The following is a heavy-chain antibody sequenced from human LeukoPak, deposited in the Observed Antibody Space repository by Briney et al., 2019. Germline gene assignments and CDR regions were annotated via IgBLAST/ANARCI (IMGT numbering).Heavy chain of an antibody. Sequence: PGGSLRLSCAASGFTVSSNYMSWVRQAPGKGLEWVSVIYSGGSTYYADSVKGSFTISRDNSKNTLYLQMNSLRAEDTAVYYCASWPGGWYGEDSWGQGTLVTVSS. CDR1: GFTVSSNY. D-gene: IGHD6-19*01. V-gene: IGHV3-66*01. J-gene: IGHJ4*02. CDR3: ASWPGGWYGEDS. CDR2: IYSGGST.